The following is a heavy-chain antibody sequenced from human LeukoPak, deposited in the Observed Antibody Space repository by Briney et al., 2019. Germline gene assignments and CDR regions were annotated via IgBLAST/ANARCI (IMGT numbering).Heavy chain of an antibody. CDR1: GFTFSSYA. V-gene: IGHV3-23*01. D-gene: IGHD6-19*01. Sequence: PGGSLRLSCAASGFTFSSYAMSWVRQAPGKGLEWVSTITASGGNTYYADSVKGRFTISRDNSKNTLYLQMNGLRAEDTAVYYCAKVTSSGWYLNHWGQGTLVTVSS. CDR3: AKVTSSGWYLNH. J-gene: IGHJ5*02. CDR2: ITASGGNT.